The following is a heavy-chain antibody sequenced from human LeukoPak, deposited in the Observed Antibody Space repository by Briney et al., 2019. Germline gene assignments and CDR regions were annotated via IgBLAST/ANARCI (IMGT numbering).Heavy chain of an antibody. CDR1: GGSISSSSYY. D-gene: IGHD5-12*01. CDR3: ARLDIVATTLFDY. V-gene: IGHV4-39*07. CDR2: IYYSGST. J-gene: IGHJ4*02. Sequence: SETLSLTCTVSGGSISSSSYYWGWIRQPPGKGLEWIGSIYYSGSTYYNPSLKSRVTISVDTSKNQFSLKLSSVTAADTAVYYCARLDIVATTLFDYWGRGTLVTVSS.